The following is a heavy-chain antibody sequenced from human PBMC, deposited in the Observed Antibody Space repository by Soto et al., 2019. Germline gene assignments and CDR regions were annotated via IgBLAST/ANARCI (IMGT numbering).Heavy chain of an antibody. CDR2: ISSSSSYI. Sequence: EVQLVESGGGLVKPGGSLRLSCAASGFTFSSYSMNWVRQAPGKGLEWVSSISSSSSYIYYADSVKGRFTISRDNAKNPLILQMNSLGAEDRVVYYGARAASGGGSGGGGYWGQGTLVTVSS. V-gene: IGHV3-21*01. D-gene: IGHD3-10*01. J-gene: IGHJ4*02. CDR1: GFTFSSYS. CDR3: ARAASGGGSGGGGY.